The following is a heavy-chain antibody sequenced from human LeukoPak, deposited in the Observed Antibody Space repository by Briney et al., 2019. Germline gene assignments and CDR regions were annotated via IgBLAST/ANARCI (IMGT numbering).Heavy chain of an antibody. CDR2: FDPEDGET. D-gene: IGHD6-19*01. Sequence: ASVKVSCKVSGYTLTELSMHWVRQAPGKGLEWMGGFDPEDGETIYAQKFQGRVTMTRDTSISTAYMELSRLRSDDTAVYYCARTDSSGWYGFDPWGQGTLVTVSS. CDR3: ARTDSSGWYGFDP. CDR1: GYTLTELS. V-gene: IGHV1-24*01. J-gene: IGHJ5*02.